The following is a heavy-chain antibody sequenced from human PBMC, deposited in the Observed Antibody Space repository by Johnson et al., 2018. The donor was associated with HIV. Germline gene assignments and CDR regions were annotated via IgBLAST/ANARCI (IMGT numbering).Heavy chain of an antibody. CDR3: AREYSSSSGLGVDAFDI. J-gene: IGHJ3*02. V-gene: IGHV3-20*04. CDR2: INWNGGST. Sequence: MQLVESGGGVVRPGGSLRLSCAASGFTFDDYGMSCVRQAPGKGLEWVSGINWNGGSTGYADSVKGRFTISRDNAKNSLYLQMNSLRAEDTALYYCAREYSSSSGLGVDAFDIWGQGTMVTVSS. D-gene: IGHD6-6*01. CDR1: GFTFDDYG.